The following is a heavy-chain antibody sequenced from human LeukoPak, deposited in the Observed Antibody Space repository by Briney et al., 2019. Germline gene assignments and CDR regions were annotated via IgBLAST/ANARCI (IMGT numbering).Heavy chain of an antibody. Sequence: PSETLSLTCAVYGGPFSGYYWSWIRQPPGKGLEWIGEINHSGSTNYNPSLKSRVTISVDTSKNQFSLKLSSVTAADTAVYYCASRGYDIPDYYYYGMDVWGKGTTVTVSS. J-gene: IGHJ6*04. D-gene: IGHD3-9*01. CDR3: ASRGYDIPDYYYYGMDV. V-gene: IGHV4-34*01. CDR1: GGPFSGYY. CDR2: INHSGST.